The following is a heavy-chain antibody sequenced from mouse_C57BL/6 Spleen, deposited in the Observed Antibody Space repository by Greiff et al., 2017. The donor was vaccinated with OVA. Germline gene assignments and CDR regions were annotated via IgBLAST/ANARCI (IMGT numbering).Heavy chain of an antibody. CDR2: IDPNSGGT. J-gene: IGHJ4*01. D-gene: IGHD1-1*01. CDR3: AREGDYYGSLYYYAMDY. V-gene: IGHV1-62-3*01. Sequence: VQLQQSGAELVKPGASVKLSCKASGYTFTSYWMHWVKQRPGRGLEWIGRIDPNSGGTKYNEKFKSKATLTVDKPSSTAYMQLSSLTSEDSAVYYCAREGDYYGSLYYYAMDYWGQGTSVTVSS. CDR1: GYTFTSYW.